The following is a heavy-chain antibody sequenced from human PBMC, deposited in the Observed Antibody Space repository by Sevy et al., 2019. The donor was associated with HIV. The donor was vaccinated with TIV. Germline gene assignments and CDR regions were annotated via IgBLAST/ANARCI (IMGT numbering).Heavy chain of an antibody. CDR3: ARAKARTKAGPSDY. J-gene: IGHJ4*02. V-gene: IGHV1-18*04. CDR1: GYTFTSYG. Sequence: ASVKVSCKASGYTFTSYGISWVRQAPGQGLEWVGWISAYNGNTNYAQKLQGRVTMTTDTSTSTAYMELRSLRSDDTAVYYCARAKARTKAGPSDYWGQGTLVTVSS. CDR2: ISAYNGNT. D-gene: IGHD6-19*01.